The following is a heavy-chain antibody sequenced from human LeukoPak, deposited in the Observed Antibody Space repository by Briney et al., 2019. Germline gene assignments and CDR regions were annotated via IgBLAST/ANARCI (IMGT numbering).Heavy chain of an antibody. CDR2: ISPNSGGT. D-gene: IGHD6-19*01. CDR3: ARVPRIAVAGRGLDYFDY. CDR1: GYTFTSYG. J-gene: IGHJ4*02. V-gene: IGHV1-2*02. Sequence: ASVKVSCKASGYTFTSYGISWVRQAPGQGLEWMGWISPNSGGTNYAQKFQGRVTMTRDTSISTAYMELSRLISDDTAVYYCARVPRIAVAGRGLDYFDYWGQGTLVTVSS.